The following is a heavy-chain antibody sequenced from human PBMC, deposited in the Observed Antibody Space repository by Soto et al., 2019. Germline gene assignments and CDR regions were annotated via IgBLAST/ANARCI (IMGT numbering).Heavy chain of an antibody. V-gene: IGHV1-18*01. J-gene: IGHJ6*03. CDR3: ARGVPASYYYYYMDV. D-gene: IGHD2-2*01. CDR1: GYTVTSYG. Sequence: GASVKVSCKASGYTVTSYGISWVRQAPGQGLEWMGWISAYNGNTNYAQKLQGRVTMTTDTSTSTAYMELRSLRSDDTAVYYCARGVPASYYYYYMDVWGKGTTVTVSS. CDR2: ISAYNGNT.